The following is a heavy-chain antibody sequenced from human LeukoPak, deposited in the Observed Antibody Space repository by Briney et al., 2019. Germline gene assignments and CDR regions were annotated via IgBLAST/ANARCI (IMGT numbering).Heavy chain of an antibody. CDR1: GFTFRRYG. CDR2: ISGSGGNT. CDR3: AREGYITMVRGGNFDY. Sequence: PGGSLRLSCAASGFTFRRYGMSWVRQAPGKGLEWVSAISGSGGNTFYGDSVKGRFTISRDNAKNSLYLQMNSLRAKDTAVNYCAREGYITMVRGGNFDYWGQGTLVTVSS. V-gene: IGHV3-23*01. J-gene: IGHJ4*02. D-gene: IGHD3-10*01.